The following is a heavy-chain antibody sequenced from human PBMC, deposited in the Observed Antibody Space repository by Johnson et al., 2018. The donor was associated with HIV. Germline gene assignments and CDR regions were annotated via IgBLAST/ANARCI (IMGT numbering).Heavy chain of an antibody. J-gene: IGHJ3*02. CDR3: ARDGESEQLPLGDAFDI. V-gene: IGHV3-30*03. CDR1: GLTFSDYY. CDR2: SAHDGSIE. D-gene: IGHD6-13*01. Sequence: QVQLVESGGGLVKPGGSLIVSCEASGLTFSDYYMSWVRQTPGKGLEWVAFSAHDGSIEHYADSVKGRFTVSRDNSKDTLYLQMNSLRAGDTAVYYCARDGESEQLPLGDAFDIWGQGTMVTVSS.